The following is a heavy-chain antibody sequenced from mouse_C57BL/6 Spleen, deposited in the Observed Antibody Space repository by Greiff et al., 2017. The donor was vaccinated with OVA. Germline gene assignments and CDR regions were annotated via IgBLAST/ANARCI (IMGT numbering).Heavy chain of an antibody. J-gene: IGHJ2*01. D-gene: IGHD1-3*01. CDR3: ASRGLVAPYFDY. CDR2: ISSGSSTI. CDR1: GFTFSDYG. V-gene: IGHV5-17*01. Sequence: EVKLMESGGGLVKPGGSLKLSCAASGFTFSDYGMHWVRQAPEKGLEWVAYISSGSSTIYYADTVKGRFTISRDNAKNTLFLQMTSLRSEDTAMYYCASRGLVAPYFDYWGQGTTLTVSS.